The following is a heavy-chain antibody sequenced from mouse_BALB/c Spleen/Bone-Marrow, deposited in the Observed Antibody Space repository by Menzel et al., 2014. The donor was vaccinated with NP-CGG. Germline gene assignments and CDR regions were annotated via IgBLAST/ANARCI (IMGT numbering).Heavy chain of an antibody. V-gene: IGHV1-69*02. CDR3: TRYDYGFGY. CDR2: IYPANGNT. Sequence: QVQLQQSGAELVRPGASVKLSCKASGYTFISXWXNWVXQRPXXGLEWIXNIYPANGNTHYNQKFKDKATLTVDTSSSTAYMQLNSPTSEDSAVYYCTRYDYGFGYWGQGTLVTVSA. D-gene: IGHD1-1*01. J-gene: IGHJ3*01. CDR1: GYTFISXW.